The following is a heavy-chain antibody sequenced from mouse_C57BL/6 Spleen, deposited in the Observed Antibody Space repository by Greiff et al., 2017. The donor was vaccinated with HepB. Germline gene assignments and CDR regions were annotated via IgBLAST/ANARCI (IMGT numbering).Heavy chain of an antibody. V-gene: IGHV14-4*01. Sequence: EVQLQQSGAELVRPGASVKLSCTASGFNIKDDYMHWVKQRPEQGLEWIGWIDPENGDTEYASKFQGKATITADTSSNTAYLQLSSLTSEDTAVYYCSLYDYDVAYWGQGTLVTVSA. J-gene: IGHJ3*01. D-gene: IGHD2-4*01. CDR3: SLYDYDVAY. CDR1: GFNIKDDY. CDR2: IDPENGDT.